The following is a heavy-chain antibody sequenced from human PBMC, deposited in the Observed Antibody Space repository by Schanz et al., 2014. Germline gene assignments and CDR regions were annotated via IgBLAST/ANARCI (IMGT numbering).Heavy chain of an antibody. CDR3: VKDDRGDVVVVAANY. J-gene: IGHJ4*02. CDR2: ISGSGGST. CDR1: GFTFTNYA. Sequence: EVQLLESGGGLVQPGGSLRLSCAASGFTFTNYAMTWVRQAPGKGLEWVSGISGSGGSTYDADAVKGRFTISRDNSKNTLYLQMNSLRAEDTAVYYCVKDDRGDVVVVAANYWGQGAQVIVSS. D-gene: IGHD2-15*01. V-gene: IGHV3-23*01.